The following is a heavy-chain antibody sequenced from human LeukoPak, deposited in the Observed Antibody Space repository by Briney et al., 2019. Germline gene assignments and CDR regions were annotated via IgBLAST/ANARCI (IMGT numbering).Heavy chain of an antibody. CDR3: GVYSSSWHDY. D-gene: IGHD6-13*01. CDR2: ISGSGGST. CDR1: GFTFSSYA. V-gene: IGHV3-23*01. Sequence: GGSLRLTCAASGFTFSSYAMSWVRQAPGKGLEWVSVISGSGGSTNYADSVKGRFTISRDNSKNTLYLQMNSLRAEDTAVYYCGVYSSSWHDYWGQGTLVTVSS. J-gene: IGHJ4*02.